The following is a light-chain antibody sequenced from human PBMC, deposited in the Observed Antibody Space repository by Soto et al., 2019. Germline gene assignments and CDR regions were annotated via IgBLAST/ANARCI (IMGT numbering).Light chain of an antibody. Sequence: QSVLTQPPSASGTPGQRVTISCSGSSSNIGSKYVYWYQQLPGTAPNLLMYRNNQRPAGVPDRFSGSKSGTSASLAISGLRSEDEADYHCAAWDSNLGGPAFGGGTKLTVL. CDR3: AAWDSNLGGPA. CDR2: RNN. J-gene: IGLJ2*01. V-gene: IGLV1-47*01. CDR1: SSNIGSKY.